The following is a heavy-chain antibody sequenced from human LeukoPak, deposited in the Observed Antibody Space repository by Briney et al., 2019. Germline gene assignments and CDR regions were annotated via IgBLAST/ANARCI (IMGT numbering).Heavy chain of an antibody. CDR2: IYHSGST. CDR1: GYSISSGYY. J-gene: IGHJ4*02. V-gene: IGHV4-38-2*02. Sequence: SETLSLTCTVSGYSISSGYYWGWIRQPPGKGLEWIGSIYHSGSTYYNPSLKSRVTISVDTSKNQFSLKLSSVTAADTAVYYCARRGSYCSGGSCYSGFYFDYWGQGTLVTVSS. CDR3: ARRGSYCSGGSCYSGFYFDY. D-gene: IGHD2-15*01.